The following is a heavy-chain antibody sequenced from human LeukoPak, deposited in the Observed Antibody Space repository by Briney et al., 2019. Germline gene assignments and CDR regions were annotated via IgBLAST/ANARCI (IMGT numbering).Heavy chain of an antibody. CDR3: ARGRNWYGMGSSPSDY. J-gene: IGHJ4*02. CDR2: INQSGSA. CDR1: GGSFSGYY. Sequence: SETLSLTCAVYGGSFSGYYWTWIRQPPGMGLEWIGEINQSGSANYNPSLKSRVTISVDTSKNQFSLKVSSVTAADTAVYYCARGRNWYGMGSSPSDYWGQGTLVTVSS. V-gene: IGHV4-34*01. D-gene: IGHD3-10*01.